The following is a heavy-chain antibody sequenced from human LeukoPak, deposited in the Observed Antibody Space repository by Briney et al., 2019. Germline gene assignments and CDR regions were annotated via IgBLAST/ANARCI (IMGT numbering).Heavy chain of an antibody. Sequence: GGSLRLSCAASGFTFDDYAMRWVRQAPGKGLEWVSGISWNSGSIGYTDSVKGRFTISRDNAKNSLYLQMNSLRAEDTALYYCASEDSYGTYYFDYWGQGTLVTVSS. D-gene: IGHD5-18*01. CDR2: ISWNSGSI. CDR3: ASEDSYGTYYFDY. V-gene: IGHV3-9*01. J-gene: IGHJ4*02. CDR1: GFTFDDYA.